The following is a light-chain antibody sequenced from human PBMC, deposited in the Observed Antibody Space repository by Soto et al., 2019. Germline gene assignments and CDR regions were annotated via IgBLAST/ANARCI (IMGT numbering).Light chain of an antibody. Sequence: QSVLTQPASVSGSPGQWVTISCSGTTSDVGSYNLVSWYQHHPGEARKLMIYEVNKRPSGVSNRFSGSKSGNTASLTISELQAADEADYYCCAYGSSKIFGGGTKVTVL. CDR1: TSDVGSYNL. J-gene: IGLJ2*01. V-gene: IGLV2-23*02. CDR2: EVN. CDR3: CAYGSSKI.